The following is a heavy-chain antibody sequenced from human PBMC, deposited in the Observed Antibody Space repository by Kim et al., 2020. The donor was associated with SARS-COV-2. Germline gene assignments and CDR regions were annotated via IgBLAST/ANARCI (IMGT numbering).Heavy chain of an antibody. CDR3: AKVPSYYYGSGSYGHFDY. V-gene: IGHV3-23*01. J-gene: IGHJ4*02. Sequence: KGRFTISRDNSKNTLYLQMNSLRAEDTAVYYCAKVPSYYYGSGSYGHFDYWGQGTLVTVSS. D-gene: IGHD3-10*01.